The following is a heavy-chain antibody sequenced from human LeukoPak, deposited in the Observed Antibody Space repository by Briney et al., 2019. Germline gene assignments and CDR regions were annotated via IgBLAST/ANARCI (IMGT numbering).Heavy chain of an antibody. CDR3: ATQGPMGGFDCSSTSCYNWFDP. CDR2: INHSGST. CDR1: GGSFGGYY. D-gene: IGHD2-2*01. V-gene: IGHV4-34*01. Sequence: SETLSLTCADYGGSFGGYYWSWIRKPPGKGLEWIGEINHSGSTNYDPSLKSRVTISVDTSKNQFSLKLSSVTAADTAVYCCATQGPMGGFDCSSTSCYNWFDPWGQGTLVTVSS. J-gene: IGHJ5*02.